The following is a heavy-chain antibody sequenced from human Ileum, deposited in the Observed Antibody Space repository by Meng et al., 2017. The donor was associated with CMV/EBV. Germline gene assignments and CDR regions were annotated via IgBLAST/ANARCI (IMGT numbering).Heavy chain of an antibody. V-gene: IGHV4-59*01. D-gene: IGHD3-10*01. CDR1: GGAIGSFY. CDR2: ISNSGTT. CDR3: ARGRVYYYGWNPPYGMDV. J-gene: IGHJ6*02. Sequence: SETLSLTCTVSGGAIGSFYWTWIRQTPEKGLEWTGYISNSGTTNYNPSLKSRLTMSVDASQNQFSLNLSSVTAADTAVYYCARGRVYYYGWNPPYGMDVWGRGTTVTVSS.